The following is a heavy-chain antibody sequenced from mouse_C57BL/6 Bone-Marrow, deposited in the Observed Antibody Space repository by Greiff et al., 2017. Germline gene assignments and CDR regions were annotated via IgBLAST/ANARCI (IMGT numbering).Heavy chain of an antibody. Sequence: QVQLQQPGAELVKPGASVKLSCKASGYTFTSYWMQWVKQRPGQGLAWIGELDPSDTYTNYNQKFNGKATLTVDTSSRTAYMQLSSLTSEDSAVYYCARWGYYGSSLAGFADWGQETLVTVSA. J-gene: IGHJ3*01. D-gene: IGHD1-1*01. V-gene: IGHV1-50*01. CDR3: ARWGYYGSSLAGFAD. CDR1: GYTFTSYW. CDR2: LDPSDTYT.